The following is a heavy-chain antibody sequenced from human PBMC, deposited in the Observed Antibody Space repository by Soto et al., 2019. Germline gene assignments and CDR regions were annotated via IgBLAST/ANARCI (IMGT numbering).Heavy chain of an antibody. CDR3: ARKFYYYYYGMDV. Sequence: SETLSLTCAVYGGSFIDYYCIFIRHPPVKGLEWIGEINHSGSTNYNPSLKSRVTISVDTSKNQFSLKLSSVTAADTAVYYCARKFYYYYYGMDVWDQGTTVTVSS. J-gene: IGHJ6*02. CDR2: INHSGST. V-gene: IGHV4-34*01. CDR1: GGSFIDYY.